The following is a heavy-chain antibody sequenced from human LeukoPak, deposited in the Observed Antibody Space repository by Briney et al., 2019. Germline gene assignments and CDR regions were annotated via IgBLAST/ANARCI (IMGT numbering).Heavy chain of an antibody. V-gene: IGHV3-21*01. CDR1: GFTFSSYS. D-gene: IGHD5-24*01. Sequence: GGSLRLSCAASGFTFSSYSMNWVRQAPGKGLEWVSSISSSSSYICYADSVKGRFTISRDNAKNSLYLQMNSLRAEDTAVYYCAREQSDYWGQGTLVTVSS. J-gene: IGHJ4*02. CDR3: AREQSDY. CDR2: ISSSSSYI.